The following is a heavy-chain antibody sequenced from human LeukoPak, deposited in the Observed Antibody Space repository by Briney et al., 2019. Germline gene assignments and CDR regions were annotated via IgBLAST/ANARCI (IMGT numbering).Heavy chain of an antibody. D-gene: IGHD6-19*01. J-gene: IGHJ4*02. Sequence: GGSLRLSCAASGFTFSGYWMSWVRQAPGKGLEWVANINHAGSEKYYVHSVKGRFTISGDNAKNSLYLQMNSLRAEDTAVYYCARESNGWYTHFDYWGQGTLVIVSS. CDR2: INHAGSEK. CDR3: ARESNGWYTHFDY. V-gene: IGHV3-7*05. CDR1: GFTFSGYW.